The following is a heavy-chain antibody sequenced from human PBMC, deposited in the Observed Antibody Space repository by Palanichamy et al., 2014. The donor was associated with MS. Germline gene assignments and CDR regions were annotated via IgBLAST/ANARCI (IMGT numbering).Heavy chain of an antibody. CDR3: AKDLWNQYYFDS. Sequence: VPAGGSLRLSCAASGFTFSSHAMSWVRQAPGKGLEWVSAISGSGRSTYYADSVKGRFTISRDNSENTLYLQLSSLRAEDTAVYYCAKDLWNQYYFDSWGQGTLVTVSS. CDR1: GFTFSSHA. V-gene: IGHV3-23*01. D-gene: IGHD1-1*01. J-gene: IGHJ4*02. CDR2: ISGSGRST.